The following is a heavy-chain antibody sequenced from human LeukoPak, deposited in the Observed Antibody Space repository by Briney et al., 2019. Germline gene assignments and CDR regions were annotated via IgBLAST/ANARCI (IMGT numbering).Heavy chain of an antibody. CDR3: ARNENSGWGYFDY. V-gene: IGHV3-23*01. D-gene: IGHD5-12*01. CDR1: RFTFNSYA. CDR2: IGGSNGIT. J-gene: IGHJ4*02. Sequence: GRSLRLSCAASRFTFNSYAMSWVRQAPGKGLEWVSVIGGSNGITFYVGSVKGRFTISRDNSKDTLYLQMNSLRAEDTAVYYCARNENSGWGYFDYWGQGTLVTVSS.